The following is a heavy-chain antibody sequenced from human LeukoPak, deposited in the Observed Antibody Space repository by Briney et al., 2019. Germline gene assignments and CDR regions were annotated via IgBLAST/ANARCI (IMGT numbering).Heavy chain of an antibody. CDR1: GFTFSSYG. Sequence: GGSLRLSCAASGFTFSSYGMHWVRQAPGKGLEWVAVISYDGGNKYYADSVKGRFAISRDNSKNSLYLQMNSLRAEDTAVYYCASLTYYFDSSGYYPGYFQHWGQGTLVTVSS. CDR3: ASLTYYFDSSGYYPGYFQH. J-gene: IGHJ1*01. V-gene: IGHV3-30*03. CDR2: ISYDGGNK. D-gene: IGHD3-22*01.